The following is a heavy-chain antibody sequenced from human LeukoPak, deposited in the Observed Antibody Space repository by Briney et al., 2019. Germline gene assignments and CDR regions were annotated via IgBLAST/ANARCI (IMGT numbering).Heavy chain of an antibody. CDR3: ARDIPVGYSYGLDY. CDR2: IIPIFGTA. J-gene: IGHJ4*02. V-gene: IGHV1-69*05. Sequence: ASVKVSCKASGGTFSSYAISWVRQAPGQGLEWMGRIIPIFGTANYAQKFQGRVTITTDESTSTAYMELSSLRSEDTAVYYCARDIPVGYSYGLDYWGQGTLVTVSS. CDR1: GGTFSSYA. D-gene: IGHD5-18*01.